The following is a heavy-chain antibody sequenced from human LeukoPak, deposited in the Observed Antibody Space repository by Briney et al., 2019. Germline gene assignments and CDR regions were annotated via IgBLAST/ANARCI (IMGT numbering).Heavy chain of an antibody. D-gene: IGHD2-15*01. V-gene: IGHV3-20*04. Sequence: GGSLRLSCAASGFTFDDYGMNWVRQAPGKGLEWVSGINWNGDSTGYADSVKGRFTISRDNAKNSLYLQMNSLRAEDTALYYCARDGYCSGGSCFLYYYYYMDVWAKGPRSPSP. CDR3: ARDGYCSGGSCFLYYYYYMDV. CDR2: INWNGDST. J-gene: IGHJ6*03. CDR1: GFTFDDYG.